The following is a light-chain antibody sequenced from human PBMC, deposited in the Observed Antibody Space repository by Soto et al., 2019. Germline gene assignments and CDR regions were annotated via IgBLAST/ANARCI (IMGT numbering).Light chain of an antibody. V-gene: IGKV1-16*01. Sequence: DIQTTQSPSSLFASVGDRVSITCRASQGIRNNLGWYQQRQGKAPKXXIYAASSLQSGVPSRFSGSGSGTDGTITISSLQRDDCAMYDCQQYNPYSRTFGQGTKVDI. CDR1: QGIRNN. CDR3: QQYNPYSRT. CDR2: AAS. J-gene: IGKJ1*01.